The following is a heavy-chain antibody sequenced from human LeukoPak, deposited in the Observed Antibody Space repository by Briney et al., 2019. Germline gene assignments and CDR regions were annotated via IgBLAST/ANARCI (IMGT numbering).Heavy chain of an antibody. CDR1: GFTVSSKY. Sequence: GGSLRLSCAVSGFTVSSKYMTWVRQAPGKGLDWVSVVYVGGSTYYADSVKGRFTISRDNSKNTLYLQMNSLRAEDTAVYYCAKDPLPLEDWFDPWGQGTLVTVSS. CDR2: VYVGGST. J-gene: IGHJ5*02. V-gene: IGHV3-53*01. CDR3: AKDPLPLEDWFDP.